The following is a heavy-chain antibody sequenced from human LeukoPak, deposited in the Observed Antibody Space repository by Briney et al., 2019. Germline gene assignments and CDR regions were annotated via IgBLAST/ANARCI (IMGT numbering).Heavy chain of an antibody. CDR2: ISYDGRTK. Sequence: GGSLRLSCAASGFTFTSYWMSWFRQAPGKGLEWVALISYDGRTKHYAASVKGRFTLSRDNSKNTLYLQMNSLRADDTAIYYCAKDYDSSGTVGYFQYWGRGTLVTVSS. CDR3: AKDYDSSGTVGYFQY. CDR1: GFTFTSYW. D-gene: IGHD3-22*01. V-gene: IGHV3-30*18. J-gene: IGHJ1*01.